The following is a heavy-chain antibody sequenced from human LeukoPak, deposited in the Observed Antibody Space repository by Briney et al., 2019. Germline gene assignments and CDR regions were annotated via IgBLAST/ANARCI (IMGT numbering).Heavy chain of an antibody. CDR1: GGSISSSSYY. Sequence: PSETLSLTCTVSGGSISSSSYYWGWIRQPPGKGLEWIGSIYYSGSTYYNPSLKSRVTISVDTSKNQFSLKLSSVTAADTAVYYCAGLATRVDYWGQGTLVTVSS. V-gene: IGHV4-39*01. J-gene: IGHJ4*02. CDR2: IYYSGST. CDR3: AGLATRVDY. D-gene: IGHD1-26*01.